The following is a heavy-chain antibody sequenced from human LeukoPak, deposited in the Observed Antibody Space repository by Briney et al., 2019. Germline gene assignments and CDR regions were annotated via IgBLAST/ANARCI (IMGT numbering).Heavy chain of an antibody. CDR3: AREQKGADYYDSSGYAFDI. D-gene: IGHD3-22*01. CDR1: GFTFSSYA. CDR2: IKQDGSEK. Sequence: GGSLRLSCAASGFTFSSYAMHWVRQAPGKGLEWVANIKQDGSEKYYVDSVKGRFTISRDNAKNSLYLQMNSLRAEDTAVYYCAREQKGADYYDSSGYAFDIWGQGTMVTVSS. V-gene: IGHV3-7*01. J-gene: IGHJ3*02.